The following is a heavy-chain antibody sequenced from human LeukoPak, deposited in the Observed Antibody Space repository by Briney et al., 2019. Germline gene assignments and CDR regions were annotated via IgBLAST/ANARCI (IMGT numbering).Heavy chain of an antibody. D-gene: IGHD3-16*01. Sequence: GGSLRLSCAASGFTFSSYSMNWVRQAPGKGLEWVSVIYSGGSTYYADSVKGRFTISRDNSKNTLYLQMNSLRAEDTAVYYCAWRGGYWGQGTLVTVSS. CDR2: IYSGGST. CDR3: AWRGGY. CDR1: GFTFSSYS. V-gene: IGHV3-53*01. J-gene: IGHJ4*02.